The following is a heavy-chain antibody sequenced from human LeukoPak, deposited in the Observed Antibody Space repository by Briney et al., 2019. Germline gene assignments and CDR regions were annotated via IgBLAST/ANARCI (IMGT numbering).Heavy chain of an antibody. V-gene: IGHV4-39*01. Sequence: SSETLSLTCTVSGGSISSSSYYWGWIRQPPGKGLEWIESIYYSGSTYYNPSLKSRVTISVEKSKNQYSLKLSSVTAADTAVYYCVRSYLEGAFDIWGQGTMVTVSS. CDR1: GGSISSSSYY. CDR2: IYYSGST. J-gene: IGHJ3*02. CDR3: VRSYLEGAFDI.